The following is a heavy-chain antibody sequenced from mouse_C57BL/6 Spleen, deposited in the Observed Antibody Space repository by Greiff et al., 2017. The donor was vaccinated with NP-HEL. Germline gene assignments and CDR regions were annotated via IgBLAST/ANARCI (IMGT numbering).Heavy chain of an antibody. D-gene: IGHD3-2*02. CDR2: IDPSDSYT. V-gene: IGHV1-69*01. J-gene: IGHJ2*01. CDR1: GYTFTSYW. CDR3: ARSGAQATPYYFDY. Sequence: QVQMQQPGAELVMPGASVKLSCKASGYTFTSYWMHWVKQRPGQGLEWIGEIDPSDSYTNYNQKFKGKSTLTVDKSSSTAYMQLSSLTSEDSAVYYCARSGAQATPYYFDYWGQGTTLTVSS.